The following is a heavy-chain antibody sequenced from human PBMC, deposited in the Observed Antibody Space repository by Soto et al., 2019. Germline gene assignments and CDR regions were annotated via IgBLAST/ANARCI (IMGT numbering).Heavy chain of an antibody. CDR1: GGPISSYH. D-gene: IGHD1-26*01. CDR3: SGDMPTAFTHYFEP. Sequence: SQTMSLTCIVSGGPISSYHCCWIRQFPAKGLERIAYPSYTGNTYYNPSLKSRVTTSMDTSKNQLSLKLTYMTAARTAVYDCSGDMPTAFTHYFEPCGRESMFTVSS. V-gene: IGHV4-59*01. CDR2: PSYTGNT. J-gene: IGHJ1*01.